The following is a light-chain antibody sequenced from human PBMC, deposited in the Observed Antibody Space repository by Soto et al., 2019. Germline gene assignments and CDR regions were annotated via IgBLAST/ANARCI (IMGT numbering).Light chain of an antibody. CDR3: QQSYSIPLT. V-gene: IGKV1-39*01. CDR1: QAIGNY. Sequence: DIQVTQFPSSLSASVGDRITITCRASQAIGNYLAWYQQKPGKVPKLLIYTASSLQSGVPSRFSGSGSGTDFTLTISSLQPEDFATYYCQQSYSIPLTFGGGTKVDIK. CDR2: TAS. J-gene: IGKJ4*01.